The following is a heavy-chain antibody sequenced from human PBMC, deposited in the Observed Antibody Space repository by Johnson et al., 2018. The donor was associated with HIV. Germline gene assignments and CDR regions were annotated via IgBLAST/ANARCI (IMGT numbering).Heavy chain of an antibody. CDR3: TRQGKGDAFDI. V-gene: IGHV3-49*03. Sequence: VQLVESGGDLVQPGRSLRLSCTASGFSFGDYAMSWFRQAPGRGLEWVGFIRSNANTYATAYAASVKGRFTISRDDSKNTAYLQMNSLKTEDTAVYYCTRQGKGDAFDIWGQGTMVTVSS. CDR2: IRSNANTYAT. J-gene: IGHJ3*02. CDR1: GFSFGDYA.